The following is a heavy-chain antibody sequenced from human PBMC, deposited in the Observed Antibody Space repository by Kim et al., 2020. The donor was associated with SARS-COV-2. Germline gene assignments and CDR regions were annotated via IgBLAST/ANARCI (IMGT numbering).Heavy chain of an antibody. CDR1: GFTFSNAW. V-gene: IGHV3-15*01. J-gene: IGHJ4*02. Sequence: GGSLRLSCAASGFTFSNAWMSWVRQAPGKGLEWVGRIKSKTDGGTTDYAAPVKGRFTISRDDSKNTLYLQMNSLKTEDTAVYYCTTAPGTMVRGAPGWGQGTLVTVSS. D-gene: IGHD3-10*01. CDR3: TTAPGTMVRGAPG. CDR2: IKSKTDGGTT.